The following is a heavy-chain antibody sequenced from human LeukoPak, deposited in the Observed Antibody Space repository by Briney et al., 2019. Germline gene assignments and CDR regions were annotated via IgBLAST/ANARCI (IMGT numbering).Heavy chain of an antibody. V-gene: IGHV3-15*01. CDR2: IKSKCEHGTT. J-gene: IGHJ3*02. Sequence: PGGSLRLSCAASGFTFSNAWMNWVRQAPGKGLEWVGRIKSKCEHGTTDYAAPVKGRVTISRDDSKNTLYLQMNSLKTEDTAVYYCTTRELRYYGSGTYPVAFDIWGQGTMVTVS. CDR3: TTRELRYYGSGTYPVAFDI. CDR1: GFTFSNAW. D-gene: IGHD3-10*01.